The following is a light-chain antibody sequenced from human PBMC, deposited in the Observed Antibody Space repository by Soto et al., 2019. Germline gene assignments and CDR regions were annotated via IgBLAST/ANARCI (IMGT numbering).Light chain of an antibody. Sequence: EIVLTQSPGTLSLSPGERATLSCRASQSVSSSYVAWYQQKPGQAPRLLIYGASSRATGIPDRFSGSGSGTDFTLTISSLEPEDFAVYYCQQYGRTPPWTFGQGTKVDIK. CDR2: GAS. J-gene: IGKJ1*01. CDR3: QQYGRTPPWT. V-gene: IGKV3-20*01. CDR1: QSVSSSY.